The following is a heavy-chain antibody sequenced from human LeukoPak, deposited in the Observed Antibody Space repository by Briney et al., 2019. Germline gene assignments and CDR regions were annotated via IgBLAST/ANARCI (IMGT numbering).Heavy chain of an antibody. CDR3: ARGVVYPAWSGPHWSDY. CDR2: IKQDASQE. CDR1: GFTFSSYW. D-gene: IGHD3-3*01. J-gene: IGHJ4*02. Sequence: GGSLRLSCAASGFTFSSYWMSWVRQAPGKGPEWVAHIKQDASQEYHVDSVKGRFTISRDNAKNSLYLQTNSLRAEDTAVYYCARGVVYPAWSGPHWSDYWGQGALVTASS. V-gene: IGHV3-7*01.